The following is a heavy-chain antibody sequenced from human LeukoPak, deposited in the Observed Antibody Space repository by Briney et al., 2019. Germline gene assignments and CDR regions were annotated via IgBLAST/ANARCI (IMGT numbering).Heavy chain of an antibody. Sequence: PGGSLRLSCAASGFTFSRYGMHLVRQTPGKGLEWVSFIRYDGSNQYYADSVKGRFTISRDNSKNTLYLQMNSLKPEDTAVYFCARGYGESQLDYWGQGTLVTVSS. CDR2: IRYDGSNQ. J-gene: IGHJ4*02. D-gene: IGHD7-27*01. CDR3: ARGYGESQLDY. CDR1: GFTFSRYG. V-gene: IGHV3-30*02.